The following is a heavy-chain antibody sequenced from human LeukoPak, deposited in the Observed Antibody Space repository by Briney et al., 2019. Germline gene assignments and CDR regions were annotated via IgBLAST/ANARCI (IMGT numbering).Heavy chain of an antibody. J-gene: IGHJ6*03. V-gene: IGHV4-4*07. CDR2: INTSGST. CDR3: ARSGTTVTTSDYYYYMDV. CDR1: GGSISSYF. D-gene: IGHD4-11*01. Sequence: SETLSLTCTVSGGSISSYFWRWIRQPAGKGLEWVGRINTSGSTNYNPSLKSRVTMSVDTFKNHFSLRLSSVTAADTAVYYCARSGTTVTTSDYYYYMDVWGKGTTVTVSS.